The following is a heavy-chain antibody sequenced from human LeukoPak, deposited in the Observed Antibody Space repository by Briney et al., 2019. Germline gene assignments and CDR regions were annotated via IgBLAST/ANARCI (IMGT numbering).Heavy chain of an antibody. CDR2: TYYSGST. V-gene: IGHV4-30-4*01. D-gene: IGHD3-22*01. Sequence: PSQTLSLTCTVSGGSISSGDYYWSWICQPPGKSLEWIGYTYYSGSTYYNPSLKNRVSISVDTSKNQFSLNLSSVTAADTAVYYCARPYYYDSRIDPWGQGTLVTVSS. CDR1: GGSISSGDYY. J-gene: IGHJ5*02. CDR3: ARPYYYDSRIDP.